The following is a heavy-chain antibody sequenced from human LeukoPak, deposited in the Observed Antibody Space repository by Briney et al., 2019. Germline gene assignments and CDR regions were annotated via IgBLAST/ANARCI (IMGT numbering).Heavy chain of an antibody. J-gene: IGHJ4*02. CDR1: GYSFTTYW. CDR2: IYPGDSDT. Sequence: PGESLKISCKSSGYSFTTYWIGWLRQMPGEGLEWMGIIYPGDSDTRYSPSFQGQVTISADKSLSTAYLHWSSLKASDTAMYYCVRSKILNNLVGYCDYWGQGTLVTVSS. CDR3: VRSKILNNLVGYCDY. D-gene: IGHD2/OR15-2a*01. V-gene: IGHV5-51*01.